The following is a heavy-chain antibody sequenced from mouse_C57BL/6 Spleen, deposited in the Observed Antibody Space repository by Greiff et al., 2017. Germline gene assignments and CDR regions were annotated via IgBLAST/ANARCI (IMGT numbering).Heavy chain of an antibody. D-gene: IGHD1-2*01. CDR1: GFTFSSYT. J-gene: IGHJ2*01. V-gene: IGHV5-9*01. CDR2: ISGGGGNT. CDR3: ASQLLRLFDY. Sequence: EVQLVESGGGLVKPGGSLKLSCAASGFTFSSYTMSWVRQTPEKRLEWVATISGGGGNTYYPDSVKGRFTISRDNAKNTLYLQMSSLRSEDTALYYCASQLLRLFDYWGQGTTLTVSS.